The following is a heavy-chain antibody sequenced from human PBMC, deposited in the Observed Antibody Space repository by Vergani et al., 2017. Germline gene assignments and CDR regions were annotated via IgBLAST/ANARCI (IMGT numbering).Heavy chain of an antibody. V-gene: IGHV4-30-4*01. Sequence: QVQLQESGPGLVKPSQTLSLTCTVSGGSISSGDYYWSWIRQPPGKGLEWIGYIYYSGSTYYNPSLKSRVTISVDTSKNQFSLKLSSVTAADTAVYYCARVGREFWSGYPPPLDYWGQGTLVTVSS. D-gene: IGHD3-3*01. J-gene: IGHJ4*02. CDR3: ARVGREFWSGYPPPLDY. CDR1: GGSISSGDYY. CDR2: IYYSGST.